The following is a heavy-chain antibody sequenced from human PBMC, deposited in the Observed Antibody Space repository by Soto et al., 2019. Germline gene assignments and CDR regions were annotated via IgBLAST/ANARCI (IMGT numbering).Heavy chain of an antibody. D-gene: IGHD6-13*01. CDR3: ATVEPSSWYSIDP. Sequence: ASVKVSCKVSGYTLTELSMHWVRQAPGKGLEWMGGFDPEDGETIYAQKCQGRVTMTEDTSTDTAYMELSSLRSEDTAVYYCATVEPSSWYSIDPWGQGTLVTVSS. CDR2: FDPEDGET. V-gene: IGHV1-24*01. J-gene: IGHJ5*02. CDR1: GYTLTELS.